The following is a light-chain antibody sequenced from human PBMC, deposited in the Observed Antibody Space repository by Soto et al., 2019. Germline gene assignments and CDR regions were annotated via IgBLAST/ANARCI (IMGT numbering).Light chain of an antibody. CDR1: SSDVGGYNY. V-gene: IGLV2-8*01. CDR3: SSYAGSNNWV. CDR2: EVS. J-gene: IGLJ3*02. Sequence: QSVLTQPPSASGSPGQSVTISCTGTSSDVGGYNYVSWYQQHPGKAPKLMIYEVSKRPSGVPDRFSGSKSGNTASLTVPGLQAEDEAAYYCSSYAGSNNWVFGGGTQLTVL.